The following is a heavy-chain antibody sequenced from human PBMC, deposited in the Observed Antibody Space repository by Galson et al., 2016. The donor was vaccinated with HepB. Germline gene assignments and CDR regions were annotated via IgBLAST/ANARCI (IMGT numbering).Heavy chain of an antibody. J-gene: IGHJ6*03. CDR1: GFTFSSYA. Sequence: SLRLSCAASGFTFSSYAMSWVRQAPGKGLEWVSSISASSGFTYYVDSVRGRITISRDNSRNTLYLQMNSLRAEDTAGYFWAKAPGTDYYCMDGWGKGTTVTVSS. V-gene: IGHV3-23*01. CDR3: AKAPGTDYYCMDG. CDR2: ISASSGFT.